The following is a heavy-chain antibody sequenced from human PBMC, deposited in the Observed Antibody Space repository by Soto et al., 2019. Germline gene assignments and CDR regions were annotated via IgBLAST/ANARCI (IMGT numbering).Heavy chain of an antibody. CDR1: GGSISSYY. CDR3: ATRYGGTLDY. CDR2: IYYSGST. V-gene: IGHV4-59*08. J-gene: IGHJ4*02. D-gene: IGHD4-17*01. Sequence: PSETLSLTCTVSGGSISSYYWSWIRQPPGKGLEWIGYIYYSGSTNYNPSLKSRVTISVDTSKNQFSLKLNSVTAADTAVYYCATRYGGTLDYWGQGTLVTVSS.